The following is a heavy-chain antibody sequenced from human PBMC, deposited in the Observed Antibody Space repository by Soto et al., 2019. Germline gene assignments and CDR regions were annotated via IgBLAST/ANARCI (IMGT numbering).Heavy chain of an antibody. J-gene: IGHJ4*02. CDR2: VYYGGRT. CDR1: GGSISSSSYY. V-gene: IGHV4-39*01. CDR3: ARRIKVEYYYGSGSSFDY. D-gene: IGHD3-10*01. Sequence: QLQLQESGPGLVKPSETLSLTCTVSGGSISSSSYYWGWIRQPPGKGLEWIGSVYYGGRTYYNPSLKCRVNISVDTSKNQFSLKLSSVNAADTAVYYCARRIKVEYYYGSGSSFDYWGQGTLVTVSS.